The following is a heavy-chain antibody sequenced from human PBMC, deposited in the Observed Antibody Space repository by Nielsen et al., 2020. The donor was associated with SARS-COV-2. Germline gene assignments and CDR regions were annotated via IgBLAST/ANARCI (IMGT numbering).Heavy chain of an antibody. CDR3: ANDRAAAGPRFWGYFDY. V-gene: IGHV3-23*01. D-gene: IGHD6-13*01. J-gene: IGHJ4*02. CDR1: GFTFSSYA. Sequence: LSLTCAASGFTFSSYAMSWVRQAPGKGLEWVSAISGSGGSTYYADSVKGRFTISRDNSKNTLYLQMNSLRAEDTAVYYCANDRAAAGPRFWGYFDYWGQGTLVTVSS. CDR2: ISGSGGST.